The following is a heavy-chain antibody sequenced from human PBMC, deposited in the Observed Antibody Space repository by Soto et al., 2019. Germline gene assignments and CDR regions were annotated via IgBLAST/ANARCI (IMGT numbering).Heavy chain of an antibody. CDR2: IYSGGST. CDR3: ARWKYSTTKYNWFDP. CDR1: GFTVSSNY. J-gene: IGHJ5*02. V-gene: IGHV3-53*04. D-gene: IGHD1-7*01. Sequence: GGSLRLSCAASGFTVSSNYMSWVRQAPGKGLEWVSVIYSGGSTYYADSVKGRFTISRHNSKNTLYLQMNSLRAEDTAVYYCARWKYSTTKYNWFDPWGQGTLVTVSS.